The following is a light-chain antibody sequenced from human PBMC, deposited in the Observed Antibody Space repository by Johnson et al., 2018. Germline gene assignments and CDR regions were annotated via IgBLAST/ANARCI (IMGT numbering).Light chain of an antibody. CDR1: SSNIGNNY. Sequence: QSVLTQPPSVSAAPGQKVTISCSGSSSNIGNNYVSWYQQLPGTAPKLLIYENNKRPSGIPDLFSGSKSGTSATLGITGLQTGDEADYSCGTWDSSRSAGNDFGTGTKVTVL. V-gene: IGLV1-51*02. J-gene: IGLJ1*01. CDR3: GTWDSSRSAGND. CDR2: ENN.